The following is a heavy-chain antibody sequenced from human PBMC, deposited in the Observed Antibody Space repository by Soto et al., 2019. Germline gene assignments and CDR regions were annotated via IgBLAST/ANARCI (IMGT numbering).Heavy chain of an antibody. CDR1: GFTFSSYS. CDR2: ISSSSSYI. V-gene: IGHV3-21*01. J-gene: IGHJ5*02. Sequence: GGSLRLSCAASGFTFSSYSMNWVRQAPGKVLEWVSSISSSSSYIYYADSVKGRFTISRDNAKNSLYLQMNSLRAEDTAVYYCASADIRGVINNWFDPWGQGTLVTVSS. D-gene: IGHD3-10*01. CDR3: ASADIRGVINNWFDP.